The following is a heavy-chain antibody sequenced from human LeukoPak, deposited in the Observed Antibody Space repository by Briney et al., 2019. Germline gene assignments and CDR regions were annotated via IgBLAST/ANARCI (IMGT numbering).Heavy chain of an antibody. CDR1: GFSISSAYY. CDR2: IYYSWSS. CDR3: ARIRMGHIVVVPASFDF. Sequence: SGTLSLTCLFSGFSISSAYYWGWIRQPPGKGLEWSGSIYYSWSSYYNSSLKSRVSISVDTSKNQFSLKLSSVTATDTAVYYCARIRMGHIVVVPASFDFWGRGTLVTVSS. J-gene: IGHJ4*02. V-gene: IGHV4-38-2*01. D-gene: IGHD2-2*01.